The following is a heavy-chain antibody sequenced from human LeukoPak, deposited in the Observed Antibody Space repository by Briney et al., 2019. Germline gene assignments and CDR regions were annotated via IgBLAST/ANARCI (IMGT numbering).Heavy chain of an antibody. J-gene: IGHJ4*02. CDR3: ARGAMVRGIIPGYFDH. V-gene: IGHV4-30-2*01. D-gene: IGHD3-10*01. Sequence: PSQTLSLTCAVPGGSISSGGSSWSWIRQPPGKGLEWIGYIYHSESTYYTPSLKSRVTISVDRSKNQFSLKVSSVTAADTAVYYCARGAMVRGIIPGYFDHWGQGTLVTVSS. CDR2: IYHSEST. CDR1: GGSISSGGSS.